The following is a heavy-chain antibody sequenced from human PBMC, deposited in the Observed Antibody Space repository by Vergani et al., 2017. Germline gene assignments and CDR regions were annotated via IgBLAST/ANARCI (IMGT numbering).Heavy chain of an antibody. CDR1: GFTFSSYA. Sequence: EVQLLESGGGLVQPGGSLRLSCAASGFTFSSYAMSWVRQAPGKGLEWVSDISGSGGSTYYADSVKGRFTISRDNSKNTLYLQMNSLRAEDTAGYYCAKEPHVDTAMAPRAFDIWGQGTMVTVSS. J-gene: IGHJ3*02. V-gene: IGHV3-23*01. CDR2: ISGSGGST. CDR3: AKEPHVDTAMAPRAFDI. D-gene: IGHD5-18*01.